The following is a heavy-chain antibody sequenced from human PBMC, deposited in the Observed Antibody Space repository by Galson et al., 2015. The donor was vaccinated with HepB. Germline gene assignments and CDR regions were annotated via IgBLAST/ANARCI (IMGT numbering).Heavy chain of an antibody. Sequence: SLRLSCAASGLRFNTTWMSWVRQTPGKGLEWIGRIKSNTDGGTADYAAPVKGRFTISRDDSRNTLYLQMHSLKTDDTAVYYCTTAVYFSSYWSWLDPWGQGTLVTVSS. D-gene: IGHD2-2*01. J-gene: IGHJ5*02. CDR2: IKSNTDGGTA. CDR1: GLRFNTTW. V-gene: IGHV3-15*01. CDR3: TTAVYFSSYWSWLDP.